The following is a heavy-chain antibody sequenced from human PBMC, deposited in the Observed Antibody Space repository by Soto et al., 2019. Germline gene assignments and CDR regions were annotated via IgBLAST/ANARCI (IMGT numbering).Heavy chain of an antibody. Sequence: GKGQERFSAISHSGGNTYYADSVKGRFTISRDNSKNTLNLQRNNLKSKDTAVYYCVIFFFQAEDGIRDVRSVSAFLLNRSSDL. V-gene: IGHV3-23*01. D-gene: IGHD3-10*02. J-gene: IGHJ2*01. CDR2: ISHSGGNT. CDR3: VIFFFQAEDGIRDVRSVSAFLLNRSSDL.